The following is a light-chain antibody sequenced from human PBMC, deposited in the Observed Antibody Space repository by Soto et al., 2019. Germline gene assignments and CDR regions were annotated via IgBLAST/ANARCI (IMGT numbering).Light chain of an antibody. CDR2: DAS. Sequence: DTQMTQSPSTLSASVGDRVTITCRASQSISSWLAWYQQKPGKAPKLLIYDASNLESGAPSRFSGSGSGTEFTLTISSLQPDDFATYYCQQYNTYPYTFGQGTKLEIK. J-gene: IGKJ2*01. V-gene: IGKV1-5*01. CDR3: QQYNTYPYT. CDR1: QSISSW.